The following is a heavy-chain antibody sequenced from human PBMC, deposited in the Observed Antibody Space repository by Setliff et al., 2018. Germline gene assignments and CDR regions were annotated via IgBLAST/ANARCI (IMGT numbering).Heavy chain of an antibody. Sequence: ASVKVSCKASGYTFTRYGINWVRQAPGQGLEWVGWISAYNGDTNYAQKFQGRVTMTTDTSTSTAYMDLRSLTSDDTAVYYCARCLPFLSGYDRGAFDNWGQGTLVTVPQ. CDR3: ARCLPFLSGYDRGAFDN. D-gene: IGHD5-12*01. CDR2: ISAYNGDT. CDR1: GYTFTRYG. J-gene: IGHJ4*02. V-gene: IGHV1-18*01.